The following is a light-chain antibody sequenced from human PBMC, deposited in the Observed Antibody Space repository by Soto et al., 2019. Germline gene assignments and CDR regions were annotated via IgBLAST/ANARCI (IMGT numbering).Light chain of an antibody. CDR3: QQYNNWPPGT. CDR2: GAS. J-gene: IGKJ1*01. V-gene: IGKV3-15*01. CDR1: QGVSSN. Sequence: EIVMTQSPATLSVSPGDRATLSCRASQGVSSNLAWYQQKPGQAPRLLIYGASTRATGIPARFSGTGFGTEFTLTIGSLQSEDFAVYYCQQYNNWPPGTFGQGTKVEIK.